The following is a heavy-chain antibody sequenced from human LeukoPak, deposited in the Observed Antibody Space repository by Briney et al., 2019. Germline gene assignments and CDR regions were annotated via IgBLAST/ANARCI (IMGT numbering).Heavy chain of an antibody. CDR2: INTNSYI. V-gene: IGHV3-21*01. D-gene: IGHD3-16*01. J-gene: IGHJ3*02. Sequence: GGSLRLSCAASGFTFSSYSMNWVRQAPGGGLEWLSSINTNSYIYYADSVKGRFTISRDNAENTLYLQMNSLRAEDTAVYYCARDLRASDAFDIWGQGTMVTVSS. CDR3: ARDLRASDAFDI. CDR1: GFTFSSYS.